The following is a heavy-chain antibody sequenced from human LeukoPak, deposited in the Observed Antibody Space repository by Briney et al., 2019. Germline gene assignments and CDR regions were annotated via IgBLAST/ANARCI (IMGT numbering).Heavy chain of an antibody. CDR1: GFTFISYE. J-gene: IGHJ6*02. V-gene: IGHV3-48*03. Sequence: GGSLRLSCAASGFTFISYEMNWVRQAPGKGLEWVSYNSRSGTTIYYADSVKGRFTISRDNAKNSLYLQMNSLRAEHTAVYYCARPPSISNPYFGMDVWGQGTTVTVSS. CDR3: ARPPSISNPYFGMDV. D-gene: IGHD2/OR15-2a*01. CDR2: NSRSGTTI.